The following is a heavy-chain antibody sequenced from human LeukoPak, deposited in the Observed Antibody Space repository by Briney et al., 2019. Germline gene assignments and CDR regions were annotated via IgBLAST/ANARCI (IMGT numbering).Heavy chain of an antibody. J-gene: IGHJ6*02. V-gene: IGHV3-11*01. CDR3: ATTNPPITMIDGMDV. Sequence: GGSLRLSCAASGFTFSDYYMSWIRQAPGKGLEWVSYISSSGSTIYCADSVKGRFTISRDNAKNSLYLQMSSLRAEDTAVYYCATTNPPITMIDGMDVWGQGTTVTVSS. CDR1: GFTFSDYY. CDR2: ISSSGSTI. D-gene: IGHD3-22*01.